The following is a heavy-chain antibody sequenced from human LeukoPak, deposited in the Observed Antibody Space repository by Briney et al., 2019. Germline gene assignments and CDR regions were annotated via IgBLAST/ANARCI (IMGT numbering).Heavy chain of an antibody. CDR1: GGSTSSGSYY. J-gene: IGHJ6*03. D-gene: IGHD2-2*02. V-gene: IGHV4-61*02. CDR2: IYTSGST. CDR3: ARSCSSTSCYTGAYYYYMDV. Sequence: SETLSLTCTVSGGSTSSGSYYWSWIRQPAGKGLEWIGRIYTSGSTNYNPSLKSRVTISVDTSKNQFSLKLSSVTAADTAVYYCARSCSSTSCYTGAYYYYMDVWGKGTTVTVSS.